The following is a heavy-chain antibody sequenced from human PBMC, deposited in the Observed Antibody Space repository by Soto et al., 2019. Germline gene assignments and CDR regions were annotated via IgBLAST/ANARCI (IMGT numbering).Heavy chain of an antibody. Sequence: QVQLVHSGAEVKKPGSSVKVSCKASGGTFSSYTISWVRQAPGQGLEWMGRIIPILGIANYAQKFQGRVTITADKSTSTAYMELSSMRSEDTAVYYCAREMNKSFHYYYMDVWGKGTTVTVSS. V-gene: IGHV1-69*04. CDR1: GGTFSSYT. CDR2: IIPILGIA. J-gene: IGHJ6*03. CDR3: AREMNKSFHYYYMDV.